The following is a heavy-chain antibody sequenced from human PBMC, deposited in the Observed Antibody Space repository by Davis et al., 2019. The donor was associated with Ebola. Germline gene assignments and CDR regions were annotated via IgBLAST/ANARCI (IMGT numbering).Heavy chain of an antibody. CDR3: ARGQSGSDYSLWQY. V-gene: IGHV4-34*01. D-gene: IGHD3-10*01. CDR1: GGSFSGYY. J-gene: IGHJ4*02. Sequence: SETLSLTCAVHGGSFSGYYWSWIRQPPGKGLEWIGEMDQSGNTNYNPSLKSRVTISIDTSKKQISLNLTSVTAADTAVYYCARGQSGSDYSLWQYWGQGTLVTVSS. CDR2: MDQSGNT.